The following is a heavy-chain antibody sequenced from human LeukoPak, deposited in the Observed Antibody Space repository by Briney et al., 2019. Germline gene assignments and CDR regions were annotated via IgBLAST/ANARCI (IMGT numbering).Heavy chain of an antibody. CDR2: FDPEDGET. J-gene: IGHJ4*02. Sequence: ASVKVSCKASGGTFSSYAISWVRQAPGKGLEWMGGFDPEDGETIYAQKLQGRVTMTEDTSTDTAYMELSSLRSEDTAVYYCATGVKWELLLDNFDYWGQGTLVTVSS. D-gene: IGHD1-26*01. CDR3: ATGVKWELLLDNFDY. V-gene: IGHV1-24*01. CDR1: GGTFSSYA.